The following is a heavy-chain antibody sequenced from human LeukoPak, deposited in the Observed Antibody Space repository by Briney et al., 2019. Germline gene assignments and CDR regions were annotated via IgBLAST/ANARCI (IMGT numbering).Heavy chain of an antibody. Sequence: PGRSLRLSCAASGFTFSNYNMNWVRQAPGKGLEWISSISSSSSTIYYADSVKGRFTISRDNAKNSLYLQMNSLRAEDTAVYYCARDAGGSYLYWGQGTLVTVSS. J-gene: IGHJ4*02. CDR2: ISSSSSTI. D-gene: IGHD1-26*01. CDR3: ARDAGGSYLY. V-gene: IGHV3-48*01. CDR1: GFTFSNYN.